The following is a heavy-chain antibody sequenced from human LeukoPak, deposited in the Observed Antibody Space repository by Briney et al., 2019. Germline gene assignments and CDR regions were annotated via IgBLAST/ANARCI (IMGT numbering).Heavy chain of an antibody. D-gene: IGHD6-13*01. CDR2: IIPIFGTA. J-gene: IGHJ5*02. CDR3: ARDLGIAAADNWFDL. V-gene: IGHV1-69*05. Sequence: ASVKVSCKASGGTFSSYAISWVRQAPGQGLEWMGGIIPIFGTANYAQKFQGRVTITTDESTSTAYMELSSLRSEDTAVYYCARDLGIAAADNWFDLWGQGTLVTVSS. CDR1: GGTFSSYA.